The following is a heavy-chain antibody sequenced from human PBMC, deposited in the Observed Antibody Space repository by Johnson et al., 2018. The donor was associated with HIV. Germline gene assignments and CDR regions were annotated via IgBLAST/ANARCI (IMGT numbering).Heavy chain of an antibody. CDR2: ISYDGSNK. D-gene: IGHD2-21*01. CDR1: GFTFSSYG. V-gene: IGHV3-30*03. J-gene: IGHJ3*02. Sequence: VQLVESGGGLVQPGRSLRLSCAASGFTFSSYGMHWVRQAPGKGLEWVAVISYDGSNKYYADSVQGRFTISRDNSKNTLYLQMNSLGAEDTAVYYCARERRAGVKGAFDIWGQGTMVTVSS. CDR3: ARERRAGVKGAFDI.